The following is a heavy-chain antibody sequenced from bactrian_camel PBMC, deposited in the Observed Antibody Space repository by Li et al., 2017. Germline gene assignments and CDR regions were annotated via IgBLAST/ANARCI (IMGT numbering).Heavy chain of an antibody. CDR2: MSPNGVNI. Sequence: VQLVESGGGLVQPGGSLRLSCTASGSTFSTYHMSWVRQAPGQGLEWLSHMSPNGVNIYYSDSVEGRFTASRDNAKNAVYLQLDSVETEDMAMYYCATIGDSWYNPFFNWGQGTQVTVS. D-gene: IGHD6*01. J-gene: IGHJ4*01. CDR3: ATIGDSWYNPFFN. V-gene: IGHV3S40*01. CDR1: GSTFSTYH.